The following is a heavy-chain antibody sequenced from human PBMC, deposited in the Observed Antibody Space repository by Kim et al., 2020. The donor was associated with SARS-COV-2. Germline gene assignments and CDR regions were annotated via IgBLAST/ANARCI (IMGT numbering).Heavy chain of an antibody. CDR2: AK. D-gene: IGHD3-9*01. J-gene: IGHJ4*02. V-gene: IGHV3-7*01. CDR3: AIADWYYFDF. Sequence: AKYSVDAVEGRFTISRDNAKKSLYLQMNSLRAEDTAVYYCAIADWYYFDFWGQGTLVSVSS.